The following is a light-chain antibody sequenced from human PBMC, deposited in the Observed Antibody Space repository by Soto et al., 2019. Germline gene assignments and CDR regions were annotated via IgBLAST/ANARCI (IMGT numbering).Light chain of an antibody. J-gene: IGLJ1*01. CDR2: GVT. CDR1: SSDVGGYDF. CDR3: GSDAGTSSV. Sequence: ALTQPPSASGSPGQSVTISCTGSSSDVGGYDFVSWYQQHPGKAPKLLIYGVTKRPSGVPDRFSGSKSGNTASLTVSGLQAEDEADYYCGSDAGTSSVFGTGTKVTVL. V-gene: IGLV2-8*01.